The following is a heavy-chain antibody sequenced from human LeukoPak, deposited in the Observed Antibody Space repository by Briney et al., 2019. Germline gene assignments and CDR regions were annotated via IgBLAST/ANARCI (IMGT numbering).Heavy chain of an antibody. CDR3: AKDHDSSGWYYFDY. V-gene: IGHV3-30*18. Sequence: GGSLRLSCAASGFTFSSYGMHWVRQAPGKGLEWVAVISYDGSNKYYADSVKGRFTISRDNSKNTLYLQMNSLRAEDTAVYYCAKDHDSSGWYYFDYWGQGTLVTVSS. D-gene: IGHD6-19*01. J-gene: IGHJ4*02. CDR2: ISYDGSNK. CDR1: GFTFSSYG.